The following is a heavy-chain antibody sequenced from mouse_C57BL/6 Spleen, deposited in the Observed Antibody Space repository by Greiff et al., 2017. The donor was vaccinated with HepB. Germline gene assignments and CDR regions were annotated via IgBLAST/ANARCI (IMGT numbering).Heavy chain of an antibody. V-gene: IGHV5-9-1*02. J-gene: IGHJ2*01. CDR3: TRVDGSSYYFDY. CDR1: GFTFSSYA. Sequence: EVHLVESGEGLVKPGGSLKLSCAASGFTFSSYAMSWVRQTPEKRLEWVAYISSGGDYIYYADTVKGRFTISRDNARNTLYLQMSSLKSEDTAMYYCTRVDGSSYYFDYWGQGTTLTVSS. CDR2: ISSGGDYI. D-gene: IGHD1-1*01.